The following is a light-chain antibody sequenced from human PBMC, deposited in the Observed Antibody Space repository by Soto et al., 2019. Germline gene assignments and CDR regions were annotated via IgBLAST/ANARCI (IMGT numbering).Light chain of an antibody. J-gene: IGKJ5*01. V-gene: IGKV3-15*01. CDR1: LSVSNN. CDR2: GAS. CDR3: QQYDKWPPSIS. Sequence: ATRSQSKVEIATLSFTVSLSVSNNYLAWYQQRPGQAPRLLIYGASTRATGISARFSGSGSGTEFTLTISSLQSEEFAVYYCQQYDKWPPSISSCQVRLLEV.